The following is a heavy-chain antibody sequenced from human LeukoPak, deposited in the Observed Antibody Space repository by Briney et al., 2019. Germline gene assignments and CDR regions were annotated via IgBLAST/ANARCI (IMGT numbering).Heavy chain of an antibody. CDR2: ISAYNGNT. J-gene: IGHJ4*02. CDR1: GYTFTGYG. V-gene: IGHV1-18*01. Sequence: ASVKVSCKASGYTFTGYGISWVRQAPGQGLEWMGWISAYNGNTNYAQKLQGRVTMTTDTSTSTAYMELRSLRSDDTAVYYCARGGNYDILTGYEPSYWGQGTLVTVSS. D-gene: IGHD3-9*01. CDR3: ARGGNYDILTGYEPSY.